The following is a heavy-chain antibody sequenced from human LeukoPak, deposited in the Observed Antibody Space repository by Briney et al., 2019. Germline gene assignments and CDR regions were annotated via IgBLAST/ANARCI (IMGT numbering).Heavy chain of an antibody. Sequence: GGSLRLSCAASGFTFSSYGMHWVRQAPGKGLEWVAVISYDGSNKYYGNSVKGRFTISRDNSMNTLSLQMDNLRAEDTALYYCARDLETRKQKWLCYPDSWGPGTLVTVSS. CDR3: ARDLETRKQKWLCYPDS. CDR2: ISYDGSNK. V-gene: IGHV3-30*03. D-gene: IGHD2-8*01. CDR1: GFTFSSYG. J-gene: IGHJ4*02.